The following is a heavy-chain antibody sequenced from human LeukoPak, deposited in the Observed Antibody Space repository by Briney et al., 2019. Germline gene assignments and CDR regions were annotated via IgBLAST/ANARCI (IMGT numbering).Heavy chain of an antibody. CDR1: GGTFSSYA. J-gene: IGHJ6*03. V-gene: IGHV1-46*01. Sequence: ASVKVSCKASGGTFSSYAISWVRQAPGQGLEWMGIINPSGGSTSYAQKFQGRVTMTRDMSTSTVYMELSSLRSEDTAVYYCARGDYYDSSEVNIDASDYYYYMDVWGKGTTVTVSS. CDR3: ARGDYYDSSEVNIDASDYYYYMDV. D-gene: IGHD3-22*01. CDR2: INPSGGST.